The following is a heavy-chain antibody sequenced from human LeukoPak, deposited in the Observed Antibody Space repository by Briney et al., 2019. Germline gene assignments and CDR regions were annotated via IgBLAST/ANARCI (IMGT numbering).Heavy chain of an antibody. Sequence: GESLKISCKVSGYSFTSYCIGWVRQMPGKGLEWMGIIYPGDSGPTYNPSLQGQVTISVDKSINTAYLQWSSLQASDTAMYYCGMSGDRVPLQDDVFDVWGQGTMVTVST. J-gene: IGHJ3*01. CDR2: IYPGDSGP. CDR3: GMSGDRVPLQDDVFDV. CDR1: GYSFTSYC. V-gene: IGHV5-51*01. D-gene: IGHD1-26*01.